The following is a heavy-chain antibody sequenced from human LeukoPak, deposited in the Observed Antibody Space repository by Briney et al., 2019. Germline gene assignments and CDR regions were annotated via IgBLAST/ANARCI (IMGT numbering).Heavy chain of an antibody. CDR1: GGPFRGYY. CDR2: INHSGST. CDR3: ARGRRPLLLWFGESKYYFDY. D-gene: IGHD3-10*01. Sequence: MPSETLSLTCAVYGGPFRGYYWSWIRQPPGKGLEWIGEINHSGSTNYNPSLKSRVTISVDTSKNQFSLKLSSVTAADTAVYYCARGRRPLLLWFGESKYYFDYWGQGTLVTVSS. J-gene: IGHJ4*02. V-gene: IGHV4-34*01.